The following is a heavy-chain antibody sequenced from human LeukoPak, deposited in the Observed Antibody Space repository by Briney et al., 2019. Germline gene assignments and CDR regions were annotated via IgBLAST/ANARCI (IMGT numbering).Heavy chain of an antibody. Sequence: SETLSLTCTVSGGSISSYYWSWIRQPPGKGLEWIGYIYYSGSTNYNPSLKSRVTISVDTSKNQFSLKLSSVTAADTAVYYCARRLWGPIDYWGQGTLVTVSS. CDR3: ARRLWGPIDY. CDR1: GGSISSYY. D-gene: IGHD7-27*01. J-gene: IGHJ4*02. V-gene: IGHV4-59*08. CDR2: IYYSGST.